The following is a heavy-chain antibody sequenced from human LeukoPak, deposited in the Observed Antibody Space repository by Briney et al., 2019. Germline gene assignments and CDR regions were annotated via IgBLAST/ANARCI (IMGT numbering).Heavy chain of an antibody. D-gene: IGHD3-10*01. CDR1: GGSVSSGSYY. V-gene: IGHV4-61*01. Sequence: PSETLSLTCTVSGGSVSSGSYYWSWIRQPPGKGLEWIGYIYDSGSTNYNPSLKSRVTISVDTSKNQFSLKLSSVTAADTAVYYCARGHSSTYYYGSGSYYFDYWGQGTLVTVSS. CDR2: IYDSGST. J-gene: IGHJ4*02. CDR3: ARGHSSTYYYGSGSYYFDY.